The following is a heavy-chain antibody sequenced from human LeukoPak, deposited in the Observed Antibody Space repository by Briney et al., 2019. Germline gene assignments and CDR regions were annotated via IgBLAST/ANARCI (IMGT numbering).Heavy chain of an antibody. CDR2: INHSGST. V-gene: IGHV4-34*01. CDR1: GRSFSGYH. D-gene: IGHD3-22*01. J-gene: IGHJ4*02. CDR3: ATGHFYYDSSGCHVYFDY. Sequence: PSETLSLTCAVYGRSFSGYHWTWIRQPPGKGPEWIGEINHSGSTNYNPSLKSRVAMSVDTSKNQFSLKFSFVTAADTAVYYCATGHFYYDSSGCHVYFDYWGQGTLVTISS.